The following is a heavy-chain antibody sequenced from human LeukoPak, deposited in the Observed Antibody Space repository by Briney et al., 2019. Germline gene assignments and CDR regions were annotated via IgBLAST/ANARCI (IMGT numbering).Heavy chain of an antibody. D-gene: IGHD3-22*01. CDR1: GGSISNYY. Sequence: PSETLSLTCTVSGGSISNYYWTWMRQPPGKGLEWMGFISYSGNTNYNPSLKSRVTIPLDTSKNQFSLKQNSVTAADTAVYYCARGVGSGYTDYWGQGALVTVSS. V-gene: IGHV4-59*01. CDR3: ARGVGSGYTDY. CDR2: ISYSGNT. J-gene: IGHJ4*02.